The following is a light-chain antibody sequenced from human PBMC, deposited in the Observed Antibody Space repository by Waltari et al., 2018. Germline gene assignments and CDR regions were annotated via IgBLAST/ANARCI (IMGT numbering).Light chain of an antibody. CDR2: AAS. CDR3: QQSYSTPPT. V-gene: IGKV1-39*01. CDR1: QSISSY. J-gene: IGKJ4*01. Sequence: DIQMTQSPSSLSASVGDRVTITCRASQSISSYLNWYQQKPGKAPKLLIYAASSLQSGVPSRFSGSGSGTDFTLTISSLQPEDFAIYYCQQSYSTPPTFVGGTKVEIK.